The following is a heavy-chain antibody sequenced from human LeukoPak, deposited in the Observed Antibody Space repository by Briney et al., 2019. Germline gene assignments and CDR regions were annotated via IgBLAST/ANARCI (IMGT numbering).Heavy chain of an antibody. J-gene: IGHJ6*03. CDR1: GYTFTSYG. CDR2: ISAYNGNT. CDR3: ARVQGYPDYMDV. D-gene: IGHD5-18*01. Sequence: ASVKVSCKASGYTFTSYGISWVRQAPGQGLEWMGWISAYNGNTNYAQKLQGRVTMTTDTSTSTAYMELRSLRSDDTAIYYRARVQGYPDYMDVWGKGTTVTISS. V-gene: IGHV1-18*01.